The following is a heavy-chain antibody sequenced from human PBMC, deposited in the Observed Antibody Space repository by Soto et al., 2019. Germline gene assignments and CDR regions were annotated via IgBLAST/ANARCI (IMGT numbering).Heavy chain of an antibody. CDR1: GFTFSTYA. Sequence: EVQLLESGGGLVQPGGSLRLSCAASGFTFSTYAMTWVRQAPGKGLEWVSAISGGGDNTYYADSVKGRFTISRDNSKNTLYLQMNSLRVEDTALYYCAKWDTTAVGTVDYWGQGTLVTVSS. CDR3: AKWDTTAVGTVDY. CDR2: ISGGGDNT. J-gene: IGHJ4*02. V-gene: IGHV3-23*01. D-gene: IGHD6-13*01.